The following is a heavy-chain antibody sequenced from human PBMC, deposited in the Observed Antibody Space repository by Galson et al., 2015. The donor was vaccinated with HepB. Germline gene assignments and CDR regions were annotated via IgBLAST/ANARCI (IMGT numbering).Heavy chain of an antibody. Sequence: SLRLSCAASGFSFSVYALTWVRQAPGRGLDWVSAISGDSNYIFYADSVRGRFTVSRDNSKNTLYLEMNNLRVEDTALYHCARREIEAAQTTYDNWGQGTLVTVSS. CDR1: GFSFSVYA. J-gene: IGHJ4*02. V-gene: IGHV3-23*01. CDR2: ISGDSNYI. D-gene: IGHD6-6*01. CDR3: ARREIEAAQTTYDN.